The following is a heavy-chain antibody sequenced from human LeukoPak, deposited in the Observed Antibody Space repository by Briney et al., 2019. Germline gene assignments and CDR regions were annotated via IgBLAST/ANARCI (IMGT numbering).Heavy chain of an antibody. V-gene: IGHV3-9*01. CDR3: ARAEGYSSGWYDY. CDR1: GFTFDDYA. J-gene: IGHJ4*02. D-gene: IGHD6-19*01. Sequence: GGSLRLSYATSGFTFDDYAMHCVRQAPGKGLEWVSGISWNSGSIGFADSVKGRFTISRDNAKNSLYLQMNSPRPEDTALYYCARAEGYSSGWYDYWGQGTLVTVSS. CDR2: ISWNSGSI.